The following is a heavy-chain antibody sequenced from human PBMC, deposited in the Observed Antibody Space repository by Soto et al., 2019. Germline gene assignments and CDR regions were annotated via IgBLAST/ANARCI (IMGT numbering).Heavy chain of an antibody. CDR1: GGSISSGGYY. J-gene: IGHJ5*02. CDR2: IYYSGST. V-gene: IGHV4-31*03. Sequence: SETLSLTCTVSGGSISSGGYYWSWIRQHPGKGLEWIGYIYYSGSTYYNPSLKSRVTISVDTSKNQFSLKVSSVTAADTAVYSSSRRELECLFCDWFDPWGQGTLVTVSS. CDR3: SRRELECLFCDWFDP. D-gene: IGHD3-3*01.